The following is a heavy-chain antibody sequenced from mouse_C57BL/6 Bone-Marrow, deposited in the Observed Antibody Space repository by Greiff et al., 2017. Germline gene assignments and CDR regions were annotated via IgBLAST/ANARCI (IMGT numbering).Heavy chain of an antibody. Sequence: VQLQESGAELVRPGASVTLSCKASGYTFTDYEMHWVKQTPVHGLEWIGAIDPETGGTAYNQKFKGKAILTADKSSSTAYMELRSLTSEDSAVYYCTRSFRDGSSYGYFDVWGTGTTVTVSS. D-gene: IGHD1-1*01. CDR1: GYTFTDYE. V-gene: IGHV1-15*01. CDR2: IDPETGGT. CDR3: TRSFRDGSSYGYFDV. J-gene: IGHJ1*03.